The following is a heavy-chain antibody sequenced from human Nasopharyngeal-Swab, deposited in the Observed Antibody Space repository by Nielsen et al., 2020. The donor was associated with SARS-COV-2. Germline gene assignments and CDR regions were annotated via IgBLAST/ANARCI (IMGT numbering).Heavy chain of an antibody. J-gene: IGHJ4*02. CDR3: ARDLAPEFTIFGVVTATI. D-gene: IGHD3-3*01. Sequence: WIRQPPGKGLEWIGSIYYSGSTYYNPSLKSRVTISVDTSKNQLSLKLSSVTAADTAVYYCARDLAPEFTIFGVVTATIWGQGTLVTVSS. CDR2: IYYSGST. V-gene: IGHV4-39*07.